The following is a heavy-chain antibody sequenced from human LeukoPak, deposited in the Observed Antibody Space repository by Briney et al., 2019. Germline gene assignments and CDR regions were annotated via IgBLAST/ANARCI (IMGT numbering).Heavy chain of an antibody. V-gene: IGHV4-34*01. J-gene: IGHJ4*02. Sequence: SETLSLTCAVYGGSFSGYYWSWIRQPPGKGLEWIGEINHSGSTNYNPSLKSRVTISADTSKNQFSLKLSSVTAADTAVYYCAMSVDTAMAVGGFDYWGQGTLVTVSS. CDR2: INHSGST. CDR3: AMSVDTAMAVGGFDY. D-gene: IGHD5-18*01. CDR1: GGSFSGYY.